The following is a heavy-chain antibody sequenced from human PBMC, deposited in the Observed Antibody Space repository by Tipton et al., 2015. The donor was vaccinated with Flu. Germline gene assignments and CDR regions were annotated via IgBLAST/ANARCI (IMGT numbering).Heavy chain of an antibody. CDR2: IGAAGDT. CDR1: GFTFSSYD. V-gene: IGHV3-13*01. CDR3: ARGRDASNGHDY. Sequence: SLRLSCEASGFTFSSYDMHWVRQTMGEGLQWVSGIGAAGDTYYPDSVKGRFTISRENAKNSVYLQMRSLRVGDTAVYYCARGRDASNGHDYWGQGTLVTVSS. J-gene: IGHJ4*02. D-gene: IGHD2-2*01.